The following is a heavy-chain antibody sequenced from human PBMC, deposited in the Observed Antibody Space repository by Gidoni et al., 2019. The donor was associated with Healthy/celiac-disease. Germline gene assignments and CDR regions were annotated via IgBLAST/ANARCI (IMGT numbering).Heavy chain of an antibody. Sequence: GEINHSGSTNYNPSLKSRVTISVDTSKNQFSLKLSSVTAADTAVYYCARGTPYSSGWTYYYYYGMDVWGQGTTVTVSS. CDR3: ARGTPYSSGWTYYYYYGMDV. D-gene: IGHD6-19*01. V-gene: IGHV4-34*01. CDR2: INHSGST. J-gene: IGHJ6*02.